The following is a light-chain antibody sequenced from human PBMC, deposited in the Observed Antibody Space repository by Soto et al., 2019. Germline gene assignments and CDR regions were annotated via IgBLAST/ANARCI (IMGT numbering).Light chain of an antibody. CDR2: DAS. CDR3: QQDDGLRVT. V-gene: IGKV1-33*01. J-gene: IGKJ3*01. CDR1: QDISRY. Sequence: DIQMTQSPSSLAASVGDRVTITCQASQDISRYLNWYQQKPGRAPKLLIYDASKMETGVPSRFSGSGSGTGFTFTITSLQPEDIGTYYCQQDDGLRVTFGPGTKVEIK.